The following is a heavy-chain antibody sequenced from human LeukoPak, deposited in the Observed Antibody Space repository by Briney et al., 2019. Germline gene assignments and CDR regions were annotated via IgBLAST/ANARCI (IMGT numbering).Heavy chain of an antibody. V-gene: IGHV3-7*01. CDR2: IKQDGSEK. Sequence: GGSLRLSCAASGFTFSSYWMSWVRQAPGKGLEWVANIKQDGSEKYYVDSVKSRFTISRDNAKNSLYLQMNSLRAEDTALYYCARDSGGARFFNRFDPWGQGVLVTVSS. CDR3: ARDSGGARFFNRFDP. D-gene: IGHD3-10*01. CDR1: GFTFSSYW. J-gene: IGHJ5*02.